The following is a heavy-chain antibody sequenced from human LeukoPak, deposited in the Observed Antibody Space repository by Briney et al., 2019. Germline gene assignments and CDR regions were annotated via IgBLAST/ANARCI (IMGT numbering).Heavy chain of an antibody. CDR2: ISSSGSTI. Sequence: VGSLRLSCAASGFTFSSYEMNWVRQAPGKGLEWVSYISSSGSTIYYADSVKGRFTISRDNAKNSLYLQMNSLRAEDTAVYYCAREYSSSWYVPYYFDYWGQGTLVTVSS. V-gene: IGHV3-48*03. CDR3: AREYSSSWYVPYYFDY. CDR1: GFTFSSYE. D-gene: IGHD6-13*01. J-gene: IGHJ4*02.